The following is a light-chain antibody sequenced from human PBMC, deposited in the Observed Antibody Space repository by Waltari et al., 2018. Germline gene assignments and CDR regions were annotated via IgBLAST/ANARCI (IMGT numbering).Light chain of an antibody. CDR2: SKN. J-gene: IGLJ2*01. CDR1: SLKNYY. CDR3: HSRDISGQQVF. V-gene: IGLV3-19*01. Sequence: SSELTQDPAMSVALGQTVTITCQGDSLKNYYANWYQQKPGQAPVLVIYSKNNRPSGIPDRFSGSTSGNTAALTITGAQADDEADYYGHSRDISGQQVFFGGGTKLTVL.